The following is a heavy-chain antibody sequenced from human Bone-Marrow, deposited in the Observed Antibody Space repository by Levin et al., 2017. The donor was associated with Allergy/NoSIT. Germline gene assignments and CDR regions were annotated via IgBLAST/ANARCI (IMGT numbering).Heavy chain of an antibody. J-gene: IGHJ4*02. D-gene: IGHD2-2*01. CDR1: GFMFRNYA. CDR2: ILHNGTAE. Sequence: QPGESLKISCTASGFMFRNYAMHWLRQAPGKGLESVAVILHNGTAEYYAESVRGRFTISRDNIKDTLYLQMNCLSVADTAVYYCARGLGFCLTTSCYFDSWGQGTLVTVSS. V-gene: IGHV3-30-3*01. CDR3: ARGLGFCLTTSCYFDS.